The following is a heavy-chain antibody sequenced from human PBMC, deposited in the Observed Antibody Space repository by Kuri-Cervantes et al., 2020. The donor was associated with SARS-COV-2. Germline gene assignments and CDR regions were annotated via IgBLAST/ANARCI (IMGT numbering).Heavy chain of an antibody. Sequence: GGSLRLSWAASGFTFSSYSMNWVRQAPGKGLEWVSSISSSSSYIYYADSVKGRFTISRDNAKNSLYLQMNSLRAEDAAVYYCASVPVNWYFDLWGRGTLVTVSS. J-gene: IGHJ2*01. CDR3: ASVPVNWYFDL. D-gene: IGHD2/OR15-2a*01. CDR1: GFTFSSYS. V-gene: IGHV3-21*01. CDR2: ISSSSSYI.